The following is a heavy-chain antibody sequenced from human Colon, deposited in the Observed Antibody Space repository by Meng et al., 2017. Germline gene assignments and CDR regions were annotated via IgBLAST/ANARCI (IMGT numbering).Heavy chain of an antibody. CDR2: IYYSGST. CDR3: ARDRKHYGERGWFDP. V-gene: IGHV4-30-4*01. Sequence: QGQQQESGPGLVQPSQPLSLTCTVSGGSISSGDYYWSWIRQPPGKGLEWIGYIYYSGSTYSNASLKSRVTISIDRSKNQFSLKLSSVTAADTAVYYCARDRKHYGERGWFDPWGQGTLVTVSS. D-gene: IGHD4-17*01. J-gene: IGHJ5*02. CDR1: GGSISSGDYY.